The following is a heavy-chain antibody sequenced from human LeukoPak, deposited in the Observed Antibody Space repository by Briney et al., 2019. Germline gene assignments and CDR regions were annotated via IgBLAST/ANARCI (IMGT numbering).Heavy chain of an antibody. Sequence: GGSLRLSCAASGLTFSSYWMSWVRQAPGKGLEWVANIKQDGSEKYYVDSVKGRFTISRDNAKNSLYLQMNSLRAEDTAVYYCAREPVTGSVYWGQGTLVTVSS. CDR1: GLTFSSYW. D-gene: IGHD4-17*01. CDR2: IKQDGSEK. J-gene: IGHJ4*02. V-gene: IGHV3-7*01. CDR3: AREPVTGSVY.